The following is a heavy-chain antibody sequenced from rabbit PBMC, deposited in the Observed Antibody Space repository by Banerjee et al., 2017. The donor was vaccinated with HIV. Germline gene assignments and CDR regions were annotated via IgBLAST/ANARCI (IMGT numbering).Heavy chain of an antibody. V-gene: IGHV1S47*01. D-gene: IGHD8-1*01. CDR2: IYPDYDAT. J-gene: IGHJ2*01. CDR3: ARDHNAGSSYYRGAFDP. CDR1: GIDFSNYG. Sequence: EQLVESGGGLVTLGGSLKISCKASGIDFSNYGISWVRQAPGKGLEWVAYIYPDYDATDYANWVNGRFTISLDNAQNTVFLQMTSLTAADTATYFCARDHNAGSSYYRGAFDPWGPGTLVTVS.